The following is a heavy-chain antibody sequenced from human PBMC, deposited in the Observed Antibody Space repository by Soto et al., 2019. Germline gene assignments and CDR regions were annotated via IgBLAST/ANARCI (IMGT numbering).Heavy chain of an antibody. V-gene: IGHV3-23*01. J-gene: IGHJ4*02. CDR1: GFTFSSYA. Sequence: GGSLRLSCAASGFTFSSYAMSWVRQAPGKGLEWVSAISGSGGSTYYADSVKGRFTISRDNSKNTLYLQMNSLRAEDTAVYYCAKRMITFGGVIGPKDYWGQGSLVTVSS. CDR3: AKRMITFGGVIGPKDY. CDR2: ISGSGGST. D-gene: IGHD3-16*02.